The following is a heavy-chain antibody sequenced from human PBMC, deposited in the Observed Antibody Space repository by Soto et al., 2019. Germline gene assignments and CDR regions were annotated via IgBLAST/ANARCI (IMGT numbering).Heavy chain of an antibody. CDR3: ARGGGTVGATVNWFDP. CDR2: IYYSGST. CDR1: GGSISSGDYY. V-gene: IGHV4-30-4*01. Sequence: SETLSLTCTVSGGSISSGDYYWSWIRQPPGKGLEWIGYIYYSGSTYYNPSLKSRVTISVDTSKNQFSLKLSSVAAADTAVYYCARGGGTVGATVNWFDPWGQGTLVTVSS. J-gene: IGHJ5*02. D-gene: IGHD1-26*01.